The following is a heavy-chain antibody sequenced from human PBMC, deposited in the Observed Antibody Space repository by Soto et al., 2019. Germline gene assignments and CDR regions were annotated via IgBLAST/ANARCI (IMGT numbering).Heavy chain of an antibody. D-gene: IGHD3-3*01. CDR1: GFTFSSYA. CDR2: ISGSGGST. V-gene: IGHV3-23*01. CDR3: AKGGLRFLEWLSKQLLHAEYFQH. Sequence: PGGSLSLSCAASGFTFSSYAMSWVRQAPGKGLEWVSAISGSGGSTYYADSVKGRFTISRDNSKNTLYLQMNSLRAEDTAVYYCAKGGLRFLEWLSKQLLHAEYFQHWGQGTLVTVSS. J-gene: IGHJ1*01.